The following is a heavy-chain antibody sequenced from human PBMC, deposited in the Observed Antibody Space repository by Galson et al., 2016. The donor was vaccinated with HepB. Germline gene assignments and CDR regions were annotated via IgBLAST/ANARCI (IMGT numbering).Heavy chain of an antibody. V-gene: IGHV3-33*01. D-gene: IGHD6-19*01. CDR1: GFTLSNYG. CDR3: ARTKPFRAYSSGWDNFYGMDV. J-gene: IGHJ6*02. Sequence: SLRLSCAGSGFTLSNYGMHWVRQAPGKGLQWVAVIWYDGSKKYYVNSVKGRFTISRDNSKNTLYLEMNSLRGDDTAVYFCARTKPFRAYSSGWDNFYGMDVWGQGTTVTVSS. CDR2: IWYDGSKK.